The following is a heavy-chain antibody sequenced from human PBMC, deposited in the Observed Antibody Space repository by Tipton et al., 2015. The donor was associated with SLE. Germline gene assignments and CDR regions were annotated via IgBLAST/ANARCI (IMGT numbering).Heavy chain of an antibody. D-gene: IGHD4-11*01. V-gene: IGHV3-7*01. J-gene: IGHJ3*02. CDR1: GFTFTNYW. CDR2: IKEDGSDK. Sequence: SLRLSCAASGFTFTNYWMGWVRQAPGKGLEWLANIKEDGSDKNYVDSVKGRLTVSRDNAKNALYLQMSSLTAEDTAMYFCARETTSGAFDIWGQGTLVTVSS. CDR3: ARETTSGAFDI.